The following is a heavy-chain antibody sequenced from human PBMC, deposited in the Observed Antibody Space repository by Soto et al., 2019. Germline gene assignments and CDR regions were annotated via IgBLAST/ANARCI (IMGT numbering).Heavy chain of an antibody. J-gene: IGHJ6*02. D-gene: IGHD1-1*01. CDR1: GFTFSDYY. CDR3: ARDRGTGTPEDYHFYGMDV. V-gene: IGHV3-11*06. Sequence: QVHLVASGGGLVKPGGSLRLSCAASGFTFSDYYMSWIRQAPGKGLEWVSYISGSSSYTNYADSVKGRFTISRDNAKKSMYLQMTSLRAEDTGVYYCARDRGTGTPEDYHFYGMDVWGQGTTVTVSS. CDR2: ISGSSSYT.